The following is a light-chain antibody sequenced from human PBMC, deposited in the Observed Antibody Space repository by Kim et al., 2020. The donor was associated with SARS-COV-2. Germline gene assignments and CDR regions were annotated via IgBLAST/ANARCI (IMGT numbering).Light chain of an antibody. CDR3: LLYYGGAQPWV. CDR2: NTD. Sequence: QAVVTQEPSLTVYPGGTVTLTCASSTGAVTSANYPNWFQQKPGQPPRALIYNTDKKHSWTPARFSGSLLGDKAALTLSGVQPEDEADYYCLLYYGGAQPWVFGRGTQLTVL. V-gene: IGLV7-43*01. J-gene: IGLJ3*02. CDR1: TGAVTSANY.